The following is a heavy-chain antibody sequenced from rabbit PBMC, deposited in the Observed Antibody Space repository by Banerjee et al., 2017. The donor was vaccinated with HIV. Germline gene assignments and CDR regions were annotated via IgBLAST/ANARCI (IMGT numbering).Heavy chain of an antibody. D-gene: IGHD2-1*01. Sequence: QEQLVESGGGLVTLGGSLKLSCKASGIDFSSYGISWVRQAPGKGLEWIAYIYPDYGSTDYASWVNGRFTISLDNAQNTVFLQMTSLTAADTATYFCARGAGYADYGDTYYVMDLWGPGTLVTVS. CDR2: IYPDYGST. CDR3: ARGAGYADYGDTYYVMDL. J-gene: IGHJ6*01. CDR1: GIDFSSYG. V-gene: IGHV1S47*01.